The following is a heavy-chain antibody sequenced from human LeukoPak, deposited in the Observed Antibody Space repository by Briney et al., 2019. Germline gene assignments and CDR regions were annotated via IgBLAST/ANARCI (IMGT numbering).Heavy chain of an antibody. CDR3: AREEEQLVPNY. V-gene: IGHV3-11*04. D-gene: IGHD6-13*01. Sequence: GGSLRLSCAASGFTFSNAWMSWIRQAPGKGLEWVSYISSSGSTINYADSVKGRFTISRDNAKNSLYLQMNSLRAEDTAVYYCAREEEQLVPNYWGQGTLVTVSS. J-gene: IGHJ4*02. CDR2: ISSSGSTI. CDR1: GFTFSNAW.